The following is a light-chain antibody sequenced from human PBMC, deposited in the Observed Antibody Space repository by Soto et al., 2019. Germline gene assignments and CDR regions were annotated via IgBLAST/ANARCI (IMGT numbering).Light chain of an antibody. CDR1: QNIGSW. Sequence: DMQMTQSPSTLSASVGDRVNMTCRASQNIGSWLAWYQQQPGKGPKFLINKVSNLESGVPSRISGSGSGTEFTLTISSLQPDDFATYYCLQFNTFPWTFGQGTKVDIK. J-gene: IGKJ1*01. CDR2: KVS. CDR3: LQFNTFPWT. V-gene: IGKV1-5*03.